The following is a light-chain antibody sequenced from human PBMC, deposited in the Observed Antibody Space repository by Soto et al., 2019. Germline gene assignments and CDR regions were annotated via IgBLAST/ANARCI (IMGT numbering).Light chain of an antibody. Sequence: EIVLTQSPATLSLAAGESATLSCRASQSVSSYLAWYQQKPGQAPRLLIYDASSRATGIPARFSGSGSGTDFTLTISSLEPEDFAVYYCQQRSNFYTFGQGTKLEIK. V-gene: IGKV3-11*01. CDR1: QSVSSY. CDR3: QQRSNFYT. CDR2: DAS. J-gene: IGKJ2*01.